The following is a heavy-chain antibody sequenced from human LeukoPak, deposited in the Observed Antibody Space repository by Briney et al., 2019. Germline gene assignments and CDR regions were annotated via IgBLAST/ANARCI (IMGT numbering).Heavy chain of an antibody. CDR3: ARQRGDSSAHMDV. V-gene: IGHV4-34*01. D-gene: IGHD3-22*01. CDR2: INHSGST. Sequence: SETLSLTCAVYGGSFSGYYWSWIRQPPGKGLEWIGEINHSGSTNYNPSLKSRVTISVDTSKNQFSLKLNSVTAADTAVYYCARQRGDSSAHMDVWGKGTTVTISS. J-gene: IGHJ6*03. CDR1: GGSFSGYY.